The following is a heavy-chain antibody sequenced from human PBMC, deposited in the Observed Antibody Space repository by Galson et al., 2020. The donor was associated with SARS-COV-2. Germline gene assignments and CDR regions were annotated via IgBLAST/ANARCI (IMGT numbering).Heavy chain of an antibody. CDR1: GFTFNSYA. V-gene: IGHV3-30-3*01. CDR3: AREFGRGMDV. D-gene: IGHD3-16*01. CDR2: ISYDGSNK. J-gene: IGHJ6*02. Sequence: GESLKISCPASGFTFNSYAMHWVRQAPGKGLEWVAVISYDGSNKYYADSVKGRFTISRDNSKNTLYLQMNSLRAEDTAVYYCAREFGRGMDVWGQGTTVTVSS.